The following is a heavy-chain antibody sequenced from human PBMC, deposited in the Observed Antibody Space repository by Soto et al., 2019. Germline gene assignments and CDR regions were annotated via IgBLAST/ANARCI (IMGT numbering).Heavy chain of an antibody. CDR3: ARAGIEYYDILTGYLPLGFDP. Sequence: SETLSLTCTVSGGSISSYYWSWIRQPPGKGLEWIGYIYYSGSTNYNPSLKSRVTISVDTSKNQFSLKLSSVTAADTAVYYCARAGIEYYDILTGYLPLGFDPWGQGTLVTVSS. CDR1: GGSISSYY. J-gene: IGHJ5*02. D-gene: IGHD3-9*01. V-gene: IGHV4-59*01. CDR2: IYYSGST.